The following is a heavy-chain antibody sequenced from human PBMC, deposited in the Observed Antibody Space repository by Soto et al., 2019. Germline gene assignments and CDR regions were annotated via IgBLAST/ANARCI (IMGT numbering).Heavy chain of an antibody. CDR3: ARDLADYGGNPPGNY. Sequence: ASVEVSCKASGGTFSSYAISWVRQAPGQGLEWMGGIIPIFGTANYAQKFQGRVTITADESTSTAYMELSSLRSEDTAVYYCARDLADYGGNPPGNYWGQGTLVTVSS. D-gene: IGHD4-17*01. J-gene: IGHJ4*02. V-gene: IGHV1-69*13. CDR1: GGTFSSYA. CDR2: IIPIFGTA.